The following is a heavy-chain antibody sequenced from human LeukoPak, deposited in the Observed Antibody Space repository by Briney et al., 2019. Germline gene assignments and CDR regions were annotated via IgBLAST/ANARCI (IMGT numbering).Heavy chain of an antibody. CDR1: GGSISSYY. Sequence: SETLSLTCTVSGGSISSYYWSWIRQPAGKGLEWIGRIYTSGSTNYNPSLKSRVTMSVDTSKNQFSLKLSSVTAADTAVYYCARDYSGYDSDALDIWGQGTMVTVSS. CDR3: ARDYSGYDSDALDI. V-gene: IGHV4-4*07. J-gene: IGHJ3*02. D-gene: IGHD5-12*01. CDR2: IYTSGST.